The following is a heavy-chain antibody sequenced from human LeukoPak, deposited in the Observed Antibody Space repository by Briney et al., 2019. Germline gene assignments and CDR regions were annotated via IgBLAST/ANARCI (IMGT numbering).Heavy chain of an antibody. CDR3: ARLYSSGWRYFDY. CDR1: GGSISSYY. Sequence: SETLSLTCTVSGGSISSYYWSWIRQPPGNGLEWVGYISNSGSTNYNPSLRSRLTISLDTSKNQFSLKLSSVTAADTAVYYCARLYSSGWRYFDYWGQGTLVTVSS. J-gene: IGHJ4*02. V-gene: IGHV4-59*08. D-gene: IGHD6-19*01. CDR2: ISNSGST.